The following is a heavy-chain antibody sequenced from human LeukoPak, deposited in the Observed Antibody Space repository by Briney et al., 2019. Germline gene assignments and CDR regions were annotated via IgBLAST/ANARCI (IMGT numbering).Heavy chain of an antibody. CDR3: VRALGSPTADH. Sequence: GGSLRLACAASGFTFTNNWMSWVRQAPGKGLEWVANIKSDGSEKYYVDSVEGRFTISRDNARNIVSLQMDSLRGEDTAVYHCVRALGSPTADHWGQGTLVTVSS. V-gene: IGHV3-7*01. D-gene: IGHD3-16*01. CDR2: IKSDGSEK. J-gene: IGHJ4*02. CDR1: GFTFTNNW.